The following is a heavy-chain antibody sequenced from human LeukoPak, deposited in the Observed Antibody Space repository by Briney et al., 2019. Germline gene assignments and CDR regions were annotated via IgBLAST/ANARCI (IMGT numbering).Heavy chain of an antibody. CDR1: GYTFTGYY. CDR3: ARVRGGTVTTSLNWFDP. J-gene: IGHJ5*02. V-gene: IGHV1-2*02. CDR2: INPNSDGT. Sequence: ASVYVSPKASGYTFTGYYMHGVPDAPGQGREWMWWINPNSDGTNYAQKLQGRVTMTRDTSISTAYMALSRLRSDDTAVYYCARVRGGTVTTSLNWFDPWGQGTLVTVSS. D-gene: IGHD4-11*01.